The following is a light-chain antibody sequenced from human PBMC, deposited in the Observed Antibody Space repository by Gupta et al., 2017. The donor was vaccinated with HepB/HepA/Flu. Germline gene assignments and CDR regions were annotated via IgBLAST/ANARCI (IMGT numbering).Light chain of an antibody. CDR2: GTS. J-gene: IGKJ1*01. Sequence: ELTQCPGTLSLSPGERATLSCRASQSVTSSYLAWYQQKPGQAPRLLIYGTSSRATGIPDRFSASGSGTDFTLTISSLHPEDFAVYYCQHYGTSLWTFGQGTKVEIK. V-gene: IGKV3-20*01. CDR3: QHYGTSLWT. CDR1: QSVTSSY.